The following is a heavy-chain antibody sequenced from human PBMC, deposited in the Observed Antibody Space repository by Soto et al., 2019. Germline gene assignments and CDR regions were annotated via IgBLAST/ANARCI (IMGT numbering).Heavy chain of an antibody. D-gene: IGHD2-2*01. J-gene: IGHJ4*02. CDR2: IYFSGSA. V-gene: IGHV4-30-4*01. CDR1: GDSINSGGYY. Sequence: PSETLSLTCTVSGDSINSGGYYWSWIRQPPGKGLEWIGYIYFSGSAYLNPSLESRLTISVDTSKNQFSLKLRSVTAADTAIYYCSRVNSSSSLDNWRQGALVTVSS. CDR3: SRVNSSSSLDN.